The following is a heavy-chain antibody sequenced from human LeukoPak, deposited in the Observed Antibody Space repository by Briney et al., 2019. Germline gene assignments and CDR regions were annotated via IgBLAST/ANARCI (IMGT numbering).Heavy chain of an antibody. J-gene: IGHJ3*02. CDR2: IYENDEK. Sequence: ESGPTLVKPTQTLRLTCTFSGFSFSSGGVGVGWIRQPPGKALEWLGVIYENDEKLYSSSLQNRLSITKDTSRNQVVLTMANMDPVDTATYYCAHRHRGVASDIWGQGTMVTVSS. V-gene: IGHV2-5*01. CDR3: AHRHRGVASDI. CDR1: GFSFSSGGVG. D-gene: IGHD2-8*02.